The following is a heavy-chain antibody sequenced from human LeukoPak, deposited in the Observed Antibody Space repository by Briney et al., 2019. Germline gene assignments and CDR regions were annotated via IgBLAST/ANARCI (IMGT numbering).Heavy chain of an antibody. J-gene: IGHJ4*02. Sequence: GGSLRLSCAASGFTFSSYVMTWVRQAPGKGLEWVSAISGSGGVTHYADSVKGRFTFSRDNSKNTLYLQMNSLRAEDTAVYYCAKTYSSTWYVFDYWGQGTLVTVSS. CDR3: AKTYSSTWYVFDY. D-gene: IGHD6-13*01. CDR2: ISGSGGVT. CDR1: GFTFSSYV. V-gene: IGHV3-23*01.